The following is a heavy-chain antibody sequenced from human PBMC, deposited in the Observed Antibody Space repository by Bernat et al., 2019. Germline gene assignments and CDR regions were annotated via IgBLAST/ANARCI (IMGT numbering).Heavy chain of an antibody. CDR3: AKDGSRGIQLGEFGTLGTDV. D-gene: IGHD3-16*01. CDR1: GFTFRNYG. V-gene: IGHV3-30*02. J-gene: IGHJ6*02. Sequence: QVMLVESGGGVVQPGGSLRLSCAASGFTFRNYGMHWVRQTPAKGPEWVAFTRYDGDNKYYLDSVRGRFTISRDNSKNTLYLQMNSLRPEDTAVYYCAKDGSRGIQLGEFGTLGTDVWGQGTTVTVSS. CDR2: TRYDGDNK.